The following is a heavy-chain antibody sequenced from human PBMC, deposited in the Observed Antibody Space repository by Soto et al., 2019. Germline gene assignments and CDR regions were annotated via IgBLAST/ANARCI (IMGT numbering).Heavy chain of an antibody. CDR3: ARSRKVLVVAATVDY. J-gene: IGHJ4*02. Sequence: ASVKVSCKASGYTFTSYGISCVRQAPGQGLEWMGWISAYNGNTNYAQKLQGRVTITADESTSTAYMELSSLRSEDTAVYYCARSRKVLVVAATVDYWGQGTLVTVSS. CDR1: GYTFTSYG. D-gene: IGHD2-15*01. CDR2: ISAYNGNT. V-gene: IGHV1-18*01.